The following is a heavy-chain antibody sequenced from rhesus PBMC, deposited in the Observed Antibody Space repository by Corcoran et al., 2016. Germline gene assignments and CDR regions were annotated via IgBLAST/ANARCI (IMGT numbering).Heavy chain of an antibody. D-gene: IGHD3-16*01. J-gene: IGHJ3*01. V-gene: IGHV4-173*01. CDR2: HSGSGGRT. CDR3: ASTIVVVITYAFDF. CDR1: GCSISSNY. Sequence: HLQLQESGPGLVKPSETLSLTCAVSGCSISSNYWSWIRHPPGQGRDWIGRHSGSGGRTHHTPTLRSRVTIATETSKNQFSLKLSSVTAADTAVYYCASTIVVVITYAFDFGGQGLRVTVSS.